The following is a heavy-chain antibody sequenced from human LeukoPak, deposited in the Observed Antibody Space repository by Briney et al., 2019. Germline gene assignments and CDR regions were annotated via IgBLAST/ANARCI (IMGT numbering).Heavy chain of an antibody. J-gene: IGHJ2*01. CDR1: GYTFTSYG. Sequence: GASVKVSCKAPGYTFTSYGISWVRQAPGQGLEWMGWISAYNGNTNYAQKLQGRVTVTTDTSTSTAYMELRSLRSDDTAVYYCARVGYIAAAGGDWYFDLWGRGTLVTVSS. D-gene: IGHD6-13*01. CDR3: ARVGYIAAAGGDWYFDL. V-gene: IGHV1-18*01. CDR2: ISAYNGNT.